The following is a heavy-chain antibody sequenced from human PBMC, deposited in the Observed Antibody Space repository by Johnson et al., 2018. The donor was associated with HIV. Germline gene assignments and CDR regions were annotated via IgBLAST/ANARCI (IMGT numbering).Heavy chain of an antibody. CDR3: AKDILAAAGSDAFDI. CDR1: GFTFDDYG. V-gene: IGHV3-20*04. Sequence: VQLVESGGGVVRPGGSLRLSCAASGFTFDDYGMSWVRQAPGKGLEWVSGIGWNSGSIGYADSVKGRFTISRDNAKNSLYLQMNSLRAEDTALYYCAKDILAAAGSDAFDIWGQGTMVTVSS. J-gene: IGHJ3*02. D-gene: IGHD6-13*01. CDR2: IGWNSGSI.